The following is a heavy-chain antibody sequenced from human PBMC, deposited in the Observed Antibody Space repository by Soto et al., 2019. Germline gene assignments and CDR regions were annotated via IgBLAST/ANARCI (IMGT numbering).Heavy chain of an antibody. CDR1: GFSVSDNY. V-gene: IGHV3-66*01. J-gene: IGHJ6*02. D-gene: IGHD1-26*01. CDR3: ARDRSQAGMDV. CDR2: TYIGGST. Sequence: EVQLVESGGGLVQPGGSLRLSCAAPGFSVSDNYMNWVRQAPGKGLEWVSVTYIGGSTYYADSVKGRFTISRDNSKNTLSLQMNSLRAEDTAVYYCARDRSQAGMDVWGQGTTVTVSS.